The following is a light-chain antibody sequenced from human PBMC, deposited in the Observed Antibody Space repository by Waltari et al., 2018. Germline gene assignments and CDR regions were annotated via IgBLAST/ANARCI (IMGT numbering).Light chain of an antibody. CDR3: QQYDTWPRT. Sequence: EIVMTQSPAPLSVSPGERATLSCRASQSVSNSLAWYQQNPGQAPRLLIFGASTRATGIPARFSGSGSGTEFTLTISSLQSEDFAVYYCQQYDTWPRTFGQGTKVEIK. CDR1: QSVSNS. J-gene: IGKJ1*01. CDR2: GAS. V-gene: IGKV3-15*01.